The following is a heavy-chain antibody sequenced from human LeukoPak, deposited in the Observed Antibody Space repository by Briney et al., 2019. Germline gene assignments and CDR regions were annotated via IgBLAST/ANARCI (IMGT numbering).Heavy chain of an antibody. V-gene: IGHV3-74*01. CDR3: ARDRVPTPYNWFDP. CDR2: INSDVSST. J-gene: IGHJ5*02. D-gene: IGHD4/OR15-4a*01. CDR1: GFTFSSYW. Sequence: GGSLRLSCAASGFTFSSYWMHWVRQAPGEGLVWVSRINSDVSSTRYADSVKGRFTISRDNHVNTLYLQMDILRAEDTAVYHCARDRVPTPYNWFDPWGQGTLVTVSS.